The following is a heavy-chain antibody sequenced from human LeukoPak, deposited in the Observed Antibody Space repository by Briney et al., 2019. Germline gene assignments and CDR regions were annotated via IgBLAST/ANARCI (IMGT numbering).Heavy chain of an antibody. CDR1: GGSFSGYY. CDR2: ISHTGST. J-gene: IGHJ4*02. D-gene: IGHD5-12*01. CDR3: ARVYSGYDIDY. Sequence: SETLSLTCAVYGGSFSGYYWSWIRQSPGKGLEWIGEISHTGSTKYNPSLKNRVTISVDTSKNQFSLKLSSVTAADTAVYYCARVYSGYDIDYWGQGTLVTVSS. V-gene: IGHV4-34*01.